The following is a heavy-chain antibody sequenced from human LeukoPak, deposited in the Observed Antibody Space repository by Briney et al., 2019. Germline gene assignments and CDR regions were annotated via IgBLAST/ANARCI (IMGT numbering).Heavy chain of an antibody. CDR3: ARARSGTLDGTFDI. J-gene: IGHJ3*02. V-gene: IGHV5-51*01. CDR2: IYPADSDT. Sequence: GESLKISCKGSGYSFTSHWIGWVRQMPGKGLEWMGIIYPADSDTRYSPSFQGQVTISADKSISTAYLQWSSLKASDTAIYYCARARSGTLDGTFDIWGQGTMVSVSS. CDR1: GYSFTSHW. D-gene: IGHD3-10*01.